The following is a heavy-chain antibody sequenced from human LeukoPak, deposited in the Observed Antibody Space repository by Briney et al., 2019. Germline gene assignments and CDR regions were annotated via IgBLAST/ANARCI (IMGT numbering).Heavy chain of an antibody. D-gene: IGHD6-6*01. Sequence: ASVKVSCKASGYTLTTFDINWGRQATGQGLEWMGWMHPTTGNTGYAQKFQGRVSMTRNTSIDTAYMELNSLKSDDTAVYYCARSLAGRSYYYYMDAWGNGTTVTVSS. CDR2: MHPTTGNT. CDR3: ARSLAGRSYYYYMDA. CDR1: GYTLTTFD. J-gene: IGHJ6*03. V-gene: IGHV1-8*01.